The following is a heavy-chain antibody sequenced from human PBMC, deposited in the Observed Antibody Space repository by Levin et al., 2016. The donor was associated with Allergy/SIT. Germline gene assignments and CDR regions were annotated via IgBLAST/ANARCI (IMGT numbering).Heavy chain of an antibody. D-gene: IGHD3-3*01. Sequence: WVRQAPGQGLEWMGWINPNSGGTNYAQKFQGRVTMTTDTSISTAYMELSRLRSDDTAVYYCARGRRITIFGVVIQCNWFDPWGQGTLVTVSS. CDR3: ARGRRITIFGVVIQCNWFDP. V-gene: IGHV1-2*02. J-gene: IGHJ5*02. CDR2: INPNSGGT.